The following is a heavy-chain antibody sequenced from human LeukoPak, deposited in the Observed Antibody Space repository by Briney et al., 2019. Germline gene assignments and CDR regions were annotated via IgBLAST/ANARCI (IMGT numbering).Heavy chain of an antibody. J-gene: IGHJ6*03. Sequence: GGSLRLSCAASGFTFSSYWMSWVRQAPRKGLEWVANIKQDGSEKYYVDSVKDRFTISRDNAKNSVYLQMTSLRAEDTALYYCAKDATAVPGTVYMDVWGKGTTVTISS. CDR1: GFTFSSYW. CDR3: AKDATAVPGTVYMDV. CDR2: IKQDGSEK. V-gene: IGHV3-7*01. D-gene: IGHD2-2*01.